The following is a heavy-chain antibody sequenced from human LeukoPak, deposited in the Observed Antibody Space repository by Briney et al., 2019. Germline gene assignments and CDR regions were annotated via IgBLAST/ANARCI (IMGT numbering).Heavy chain of an antibody. V-gene: IGHV3-30-3*01. CDR2: ISYDGSNK. Sequence: PGGSLRLSCVASGFSFTTSWMTWVRQTPGKGLEWVAVISYDGSNKYYADSVKGRFTISRDNSKNTLYLQMNSLRAEDTAVYYCARQYYYDSSGYYNYFDYWGQGTLVTVSS. J-gene: IGHJ4*02. CDR3: ARQYYYDSSGYYNYFDY. CDR1: GFSFTTSW. D-gene: IGHD3-22*01.